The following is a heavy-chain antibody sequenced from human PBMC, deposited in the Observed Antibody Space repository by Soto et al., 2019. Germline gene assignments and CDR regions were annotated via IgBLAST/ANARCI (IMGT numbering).Heavy chain of an antibody. CDR1: GGSISSGDYY. J-gene: IGHJ6*02. D-gene: IGHD3-22*01. Sequence: QVQLQESGPGLVKPSQTLSLSCTVSGGSISSGDYYWSWIRQPPGKGLEWIGYIHNSGRTYYNPSLRSGLSISVDTSKTQFSLKLTSVTSADTAVYYCARERLGSDSSGVYWNYMDVWGQGTTVTVSS. CDR3: ARERLGSDSSGVYWNYMDV. V-gene: IGHV4-30-4*01. CDR2: IHNSGRT.